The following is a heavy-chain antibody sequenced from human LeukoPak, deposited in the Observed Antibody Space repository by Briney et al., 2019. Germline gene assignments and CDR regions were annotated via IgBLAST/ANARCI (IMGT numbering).Heavy chain of an antibody. Sequence: PGGSLRLSCAASGFTFSSYAMSWVRQAPGKGLEWVSSLSGSGGSPNYANSVKGGFTISRDNSKNTLYLQMNSLRAEDTAVYYCANALGGGNTWYYFDCWGQGTLVTVSS. D-gene: IGHD6-13*01. CDR3: ANALGGGNTWYYFDC. CDR2: LSGSGGSP. V-gene: IGHV3-23*01. CDR1: GFTFSSYA. J-gene: IGHJ4*02.